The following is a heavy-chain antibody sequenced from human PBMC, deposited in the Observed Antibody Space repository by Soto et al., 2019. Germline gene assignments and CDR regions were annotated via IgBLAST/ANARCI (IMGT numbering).Heavy chain of an antibody. CDR2: IYPADSDT. J-gene: IGHJ4*02. CDR1: GYSFSTYW. V-gene: IGHV5-51*01. D-gene: IGHD1-1*01. CDR3: ARSWNDLGKYGAFDY. Sequence: GESLKISCQISGYSFSTYWLAWVRQMPGKGLELMGLIYPADSDTRYSTSFQGQVTLSADKSITTAYLHLSNLKASDTAMYYCARSWNDLGKYGAFDYWGEGTRVIVSS.